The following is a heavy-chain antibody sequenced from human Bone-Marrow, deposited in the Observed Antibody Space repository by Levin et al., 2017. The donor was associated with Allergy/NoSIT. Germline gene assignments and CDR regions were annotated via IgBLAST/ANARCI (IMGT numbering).Heavy chain of an antibody. CDR1: GFTFSTYS. V-gene: IGHV3-21*01. CDR2: ISSDSSYK. J-gene: IGHJ6*02. CDR3: ARDLLPENWNNHYYGMDV. D-gene: IGHD1/OR15-1a*01. Sequence: PSETLSLTCAASGFTFSTYSINWVRLVPGKGLEWVSYISSDSSYKKYADSLKGRVTISRDNARNSLFLQMHSLRVEDTAVYYCARDLLPENWNNHYYGMDVWGQGTTVTVSS.